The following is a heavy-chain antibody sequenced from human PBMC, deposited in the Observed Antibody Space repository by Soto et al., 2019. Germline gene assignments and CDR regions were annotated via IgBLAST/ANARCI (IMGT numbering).Heavy chain of an antibody. Sequence: ASVKVSCKASGYTFTGYYMHWVRQAPGQGLEWMGWMNPNSGNTGYAQKFQGRVTMTRNTSISTAYMELSSLRSEDTAVYYGARGLLSNHDAFDIWGQGTMVTVSS. CDR1: GYTFTGYY. CDR3: ARGLLSNHDAFDI. V-gene: IGHV1-8*02. CDR2: MNPNSGNT. J-gene: IGHJ3*02.